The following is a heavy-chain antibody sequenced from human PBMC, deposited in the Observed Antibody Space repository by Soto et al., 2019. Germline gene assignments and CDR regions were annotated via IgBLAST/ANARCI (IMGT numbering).Heavy chain of an antibody. J-gene: IGHJ4*02. CDR1: GFTFTSSA. V-gene: IGHV1-58*01. CDR2: IVIGSGNT. Sequence: QMPLVQSGPEVKKPGTSVKVSCKASGFTFTSSAVQWVRQARGQRLEWIGWIVIGSGNTNYAQKFQERVTMTRDMSTSTAYMELSSMRSEDTAVYYCAAARTYYDFWSGYAFFDYWGQGTLVTVSS. CDR3: AAARTYYDFWSGYAFFDY. D-gene: IGHD3-3*01.